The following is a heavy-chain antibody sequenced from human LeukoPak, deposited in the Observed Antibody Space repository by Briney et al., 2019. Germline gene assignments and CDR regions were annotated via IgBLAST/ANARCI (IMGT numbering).Heavy chain of an antibody. D-gene: IGHD3-22*01. Sequence: SETLSLTCTVSGGSISSYYWSWIRQPLGKGLEWIGYIYYSGSTNYNPSLKSRVTISVDRSKNQFSLKLSSVTAADTAVYYCARGLYYYDSSGYYAPLDIWGQGTMVTVSS. CDR2: IYYSGST. V-gene: IGHV4-59*12. CDR3: ARGLYYYDSSGYYAPLDI. J-gene: IGHJ3*02. CDR1: GGSISSYY.